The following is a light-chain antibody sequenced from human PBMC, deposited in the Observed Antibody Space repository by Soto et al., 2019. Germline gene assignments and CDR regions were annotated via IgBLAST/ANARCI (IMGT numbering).Light chain of an antibody. V-gene: IGKV1-5*03. CDR1: QSISSW. Sequence: DIQMTQSPSTLSASVGDRVTITCRASQSISSWLAWYQQKPGKAPKLLIYKASTLESGVPSDFSGSGSGTEFSLTISSLQPEDFATDDCQQYNSYPWTFGQGTKVDVK. CDR3: QQYNSYPWT. CDR2: KAS. J-gene: IGKJ1*01.